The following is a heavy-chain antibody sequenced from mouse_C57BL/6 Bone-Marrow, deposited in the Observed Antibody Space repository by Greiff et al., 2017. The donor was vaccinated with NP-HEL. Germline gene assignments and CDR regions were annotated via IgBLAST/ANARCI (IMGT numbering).Heavy chain of an antibody. D-gene: IGHD1-1*01. Sequence: QVQLQQSGAELARPGASVKLSCKASGYTFTSYGISWVKQRPGQGLEWIGEIYPRSGNTYYNEKFKGKATLTADKSSSTAYMELRSLTSEDSAVYFCAREDYYYGSSWYFDDWGTGTTVTVSS. CDR2: IYPRSGNT. CDR3: AREDYYYGSSWYFDD. J-gene: IGHJ1*03. CDR1: GYTFTSYG. V-gene: IGHV1-81*01.